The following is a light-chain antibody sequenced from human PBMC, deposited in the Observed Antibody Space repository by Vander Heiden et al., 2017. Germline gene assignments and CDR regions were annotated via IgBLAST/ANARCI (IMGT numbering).Light chain of an antibody. V-gene: IGKV2-24*01. CDR3: MQETQPWT. CDR2: KIS. Sequence: EIVMTQTPLSSPVTLGQPASISCRSSESLVDSDGNTYLSWLQQRPGQPPRLLIYKISHRFSGVPDRFSGSGAGTDFTLKISRVEAEDVGVYYCMQETQPWTFGQGTKVEIK. CDR1: ESLVDSDGNTY. J-gene: IGKJ1*01.